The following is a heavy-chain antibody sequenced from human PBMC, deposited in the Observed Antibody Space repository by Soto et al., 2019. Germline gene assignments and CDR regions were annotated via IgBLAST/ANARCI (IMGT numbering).Heavy chain of an antibody. V-gene: IGHV3-74*01. J-gene: IGHJ4*02. CDR1: GFTLRSHR. CDR2: IDTDGGGT. D-gene: IGHD4-17*01. Sequence: EVQLVESGGGLVQPGGSLRVSCAASGFTLRSHRIHWVRQAPGKGLEWVSRIDTDGGGTSYADSVKGRFTISTDNAKNTVSLKMNGLGAADTVVYYCATVIDVWGQGTLVTDSS. CDR3: ATVIDV.